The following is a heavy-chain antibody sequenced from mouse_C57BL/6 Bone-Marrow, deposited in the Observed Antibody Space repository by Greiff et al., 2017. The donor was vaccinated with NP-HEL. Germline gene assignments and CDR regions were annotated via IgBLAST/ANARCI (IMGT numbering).Heavy chain of an antibody. CDR1: GFTFSSYG. CDR2: ISSGGSYT. V-gene: IGHV5-6*01. CDR3: ARQGESLYAY. D-gene: IGHD6-2*01. Sequence: LVESGGDLVKPGGSLKLSCAASGFTFSSYGMSWVRQTPDKRLEWVATISSGGSYTYYPDSVKGRFTISRDNAKNTLYLQMSSLKSEDTAMYYCARQGESLYAYWGQGTLGTVSA. J-gene: IGHJ3*01.